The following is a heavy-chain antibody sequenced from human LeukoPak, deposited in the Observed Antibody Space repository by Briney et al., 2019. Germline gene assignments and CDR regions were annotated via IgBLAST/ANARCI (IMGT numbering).Heavy chain of an antibody. CDR3: ARGYCSGGTCYEGY. J-gene: IGHJ4*02. V-gene: IGHV3-21*01. Sequence: PGGSLRLSCAASGFTFTSYSMNWVRQAPGKGLEWVSSISSGSNYIYYADPVKGRFTISRDNAKNSLYLQMSSLRAEDTAVYYCARGYCSGGTCYEGYWGQGTLVTVSS. CDR2: ISSGSNYI. CDR1: GFTFTSYS. D-gene: IGHD2-15*01.